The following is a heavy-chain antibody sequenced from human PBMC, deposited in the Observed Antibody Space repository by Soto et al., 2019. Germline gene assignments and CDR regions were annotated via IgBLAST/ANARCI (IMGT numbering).Heavy chain of an antibody. Sequence: SGPTLVNPTQTLTLTCTFSGFSLSTSGVGVGWIHQPPGKALEWLALIYWDDDKRYSPSLKSRLTITKDTSKNQVVLTMTNMDPVDTATYYCVTETAMVYARVHTLRYDYYGMHVWGQGT. CDR1: GFSLSTSGVG. CDR3: VTETAMVYARVHTLRYDYYGMHV. CDR2: IYWDDDK. D-gene: IGHD5-18*01. V-gene: IGHV2-5*02. J-gene: IGHJ6*02.